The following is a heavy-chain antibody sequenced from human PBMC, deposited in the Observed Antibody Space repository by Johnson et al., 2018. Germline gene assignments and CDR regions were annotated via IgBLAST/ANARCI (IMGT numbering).Heavy chain of an antibody. J-gene: IGHJ1*01. CDR3: AKEDSSGYSDFQH. Sequence: QVQLVQSGGGVVQPGRSLRLSCAASGFTFSSYGMHWVRQAPGKGLEWVAVISYDGSNKYYADSVKGRFTSSRDNSKNTLYLQMTSLRAEDTAVYYCAKEDSSGYSDFQHWGQGTLVTVSS. V-gene: IGHV3-30*18. D-gene: IGHD3-22*01. CDR1: GFTFSSYG. CDR2: ISYDGSNK.